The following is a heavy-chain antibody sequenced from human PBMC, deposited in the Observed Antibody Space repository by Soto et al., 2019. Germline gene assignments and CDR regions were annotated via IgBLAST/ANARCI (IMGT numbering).Heavy chain of an antibody. CDR2: ISGSGIDI. CDR1: GYAFYYYN. CDR3: AREGVTNYTDYYFQL. D-gene: IGHD4-4*01. J-gene: IGHJ4*01. V-gene: IGHV3-21*01. Sequence: VGSLRLSCAASGYAFYYYNMNWVRQAPGRGLEWVSSISGSGIDIHFTDSVKRRFTISRDNAKTSLYIQMDSLRPEDTAIYYCAREGVTNYTDYYFQLCGHGALVNVSS.